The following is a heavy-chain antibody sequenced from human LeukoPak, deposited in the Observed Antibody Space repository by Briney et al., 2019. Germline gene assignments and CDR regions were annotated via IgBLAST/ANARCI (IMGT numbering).Heavy chain of an antibody. CDR1: GYSFTSYW. CDR3: ARHPVAVAGNYYYYYIDV. V-gene: IGHV5-51*01. CDR2: IYPGDSDT. D-gene: IGHD6-19*01. J-gene: IGHJ6*03. Sequence: GESLKISCKVSGYSFTSYWIGWVRQMPGKGLEWVGIIYPGDSDTRYSPSFQGQVTISADKSISTAYLQWSSLKASDTAMYYCARHPVAVAGNYYYYYIDVWGKGTTVTVSS.